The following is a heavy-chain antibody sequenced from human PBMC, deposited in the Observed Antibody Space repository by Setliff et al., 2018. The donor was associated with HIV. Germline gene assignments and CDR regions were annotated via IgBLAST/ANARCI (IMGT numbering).Heavy chain of an antibody. CDR2: INTSGST. D-gene: IGHD3-22*01. Sequence: PSETLSLTCTVSNGSISSGTFYWNWIRQPAGKGLEWIGRINTSGSTNYNPSLKSRVTMSVDKSQNQFSLKLNSVTAADTAVYYCGGNGYYSIDYWGQGTLVTVSS. V-gene: IGHV4-61*02. J-gene: IGHJ4*02. CDR1: NGSISSGTFY. CDR3: GGNGYYSIDY.